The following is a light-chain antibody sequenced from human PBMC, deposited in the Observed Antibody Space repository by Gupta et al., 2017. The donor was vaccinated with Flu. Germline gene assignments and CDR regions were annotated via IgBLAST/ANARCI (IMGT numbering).Light chain of an antibody. V-gene: IGKV1-5*03. CDR2: KAS. CDR3: QQRHRSPVT. Sequence: INNLSAWQQQNPGKAPKLLIYKASSAASGVPSRFSGSASATEFTLTISSLHPDDFATYWCQQRHRSPVTFGQGTKVEIK. CDR1: INNL. J-gene: IGKJ1*01.